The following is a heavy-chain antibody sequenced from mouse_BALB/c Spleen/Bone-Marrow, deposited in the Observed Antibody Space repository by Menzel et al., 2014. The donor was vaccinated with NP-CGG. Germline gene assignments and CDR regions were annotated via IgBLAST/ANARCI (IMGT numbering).Heavy chain of an antibody. V-gene: IGHV14-3*02. Sequence: VQLQQSGAELVKPGASVKLSCTASGFNIKDAYMHWVKQRPEQGLEWIGRIDPANGNTKYDPKFQGKATITADTSSNTAYLQLSSLTSEDTAVXXXXRYXYGSSQFAYWGQGTLVTVSA. D-gene: IGHD1-1*01. CDR1: GFNIKDAY. J-gene: IGHJ3*01. CDR3: XRYXYGSSQFAY. CDR2: IDPANGNT.